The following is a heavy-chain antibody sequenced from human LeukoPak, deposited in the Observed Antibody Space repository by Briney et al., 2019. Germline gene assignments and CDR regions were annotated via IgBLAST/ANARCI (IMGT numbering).Heavy chain of an antibody. J-gene: IGHJ4*02. CDR2: INEDGSEK. Sequence: GGSLRLSCVTSGFTFSRYWMSWVRQAPGKGLEWVANINEDGSEKNYVDSVKGRLTISRDNARNSLYLQMNNLRADDTAVYYCARPSSYGGATPSSYSGAWGTDHWGQGTQVPVSS. D-gene: IGHD1-26*01. V-gene: IGHV3-7*01. CDR3: ARPSSYGGATPSSYSGAWGTDH. CDR1: GFTFSRYW.